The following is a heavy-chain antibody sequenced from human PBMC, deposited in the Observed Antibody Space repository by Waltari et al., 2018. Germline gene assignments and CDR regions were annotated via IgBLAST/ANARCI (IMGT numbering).Heavy chain of an antibody. V-gene: IGHV4-34*01. J-gene: IGHJ6*03. CDR3: ARGPRGVIVLYYYMDV. CDR2: INQSGST. CDR1: GGSFSGYY. D-gene: IGHD3-16*02. Sequence: QVQLQQWGAGLLKPSETLSLTCAVYGGSFSGYYWSWIRQPPGKGLEWIGEINQSGSTNYNPSLKSRVTISVDTSKNQFSLKLSSVTAADTAVYYCARGPRGVIVLYYYMDVWGKGTTVTVSS.